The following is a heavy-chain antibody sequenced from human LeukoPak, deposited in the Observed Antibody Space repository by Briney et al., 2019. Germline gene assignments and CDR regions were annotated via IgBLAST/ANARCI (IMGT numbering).Heavy chain of an antibody. D-gene: IGHD3-16*01. J-gene: IGHJ4*02. CDR3: ARDSLWYYDYVWGSYGSLDY. Sequence: GGSLRLSCAASGFTFSSYSMNWVRQAPGKGLEWVSYISSSSSTIYYADSVKGQFTISRDNAKNSLYLQMNSLRDEDTAVYYCARDSLWYYDYVWGSYGSLDYGGQGTLVTVSS. CDR2: ISSSSSTI. CDR1: GFTFSSYS. V-gene: IGHV3-48*02.